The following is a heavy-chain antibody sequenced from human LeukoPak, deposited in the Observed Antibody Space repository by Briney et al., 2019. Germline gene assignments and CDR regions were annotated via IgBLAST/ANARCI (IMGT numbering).Heavy chain of an antibody. Sequence: ASVKVSCKASGYTFTSFDINWVRQATGQGLEWMGWMSPNSGNIGYAQKFQGRITMTRNTSISSAYMELSSLKSEDTAVYYCAIYQPYSYGPENFDYWGQGTLVTVSS. D-gene: IGHD5-18*01. CDR3: AIYQPYSYGPENFDY. J-gene: IGHJ4*02. V-gene: IGHV1-8*01. CDR1: GYTFTSFD. CDR2: MSPNSGNI.